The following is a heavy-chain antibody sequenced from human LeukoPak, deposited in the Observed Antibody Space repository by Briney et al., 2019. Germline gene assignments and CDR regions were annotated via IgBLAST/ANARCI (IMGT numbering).Heavy chain of an antibody. D-gene: IGHD2-8*01. Sequence: SETLSLTCTVSGGSISSYYWSWIRQPPGKGLEWIGYIYHSGSTYYNPSLKSRVTISVDRSKSQFSLKLSSVTAADTAVYYCARGGPWSTNHNWFDPWGQGTLVTVSS. CDR3: ARGGPWSTNHNWFDP. CDR1: GGSISSYY. J-gene: IGHJ5*02. CDR2: IYHSGST. V-gene: IGHV4-59*12.